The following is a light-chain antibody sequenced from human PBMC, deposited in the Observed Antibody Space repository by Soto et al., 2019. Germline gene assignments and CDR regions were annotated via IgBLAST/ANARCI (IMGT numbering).Light chain of an antibody. CDR1: QDINRW. V-gene: IGKV1-5*01. CDR2: NAD. Sequence: DIQMAQSPSTLSASLGDRVTIPCRASQDINRWLAWYQQKPGKAPKILIYNADTLESGVPSRFSGSGYGTEFILTISSLQPDDFATYYCQQFSLYWAFGQGTKVDIK. J-gene: IGKJ1*01. CDR3: QQFSLYWA.